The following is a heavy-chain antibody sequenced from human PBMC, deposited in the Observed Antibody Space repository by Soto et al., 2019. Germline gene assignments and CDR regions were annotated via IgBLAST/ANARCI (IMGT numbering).Heavy chain of an antibody. CDR1: GGSFSGYY. CDR2: INQSGST. J-gene: IGHJ6*02. CDR3: ARVCLADSVHDYYGMDV. V-gene: IGHV4-34*01. Sequence: QVQLQQWGAGLLKPSETLSLTCAVYGGSFSGYYWSWIRQPPGKGLEWIEEINQSGSTNYNPSLRSRVTIAVDKSKNQFSLKLSSVTAADTAVYYCARVCLADSVHDYYGMDVWGQGTTVTVSS. D-gene: IGHD2-21*01.